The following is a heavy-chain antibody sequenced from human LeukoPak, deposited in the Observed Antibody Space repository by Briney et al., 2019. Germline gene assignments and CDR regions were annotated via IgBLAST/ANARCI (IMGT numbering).Heavy chain of an antibody. D-gene: IGHD2-8*02. CDR1: GDSVSSTSVT. CDR2: TYYYKSEWHS. CDR3: AGDQSWITGFDV. V-gene: IGHV6-1*01. Sequence: SQTLSLTCAISGDSVSSTSVTWSWIRQSPSRGLEWLGRTYYYKSEWHSDYAVSVKSRMIINPDTSKNQFSLLLKSMTPEDTAVYYCAGDQSWITGFDVWGQGTIVTVSS. J-gene: IGHJ3*01.